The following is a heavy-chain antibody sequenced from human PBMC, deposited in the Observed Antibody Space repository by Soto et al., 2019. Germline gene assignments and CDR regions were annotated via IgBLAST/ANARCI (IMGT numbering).Heavy chain of an antibody. J-gene: IGHJ4*02. CDR1: GFTFSSYW. D-gene: IGHD3-22*01. CDR3: ARARLYYDSSGPLDY. Sequence: GGSLRLSCAASGFTFSSYWMSWVRQAPGKGLEWVANIKQDGSEKYYVDSVKGRFTISRDNAKNSLYLQMNSLRAEDTAVYYCARARLYYDSSGPLDYWGQGTLVTVSS. V-gene: IGHV3-7*03. CDR2: IKQDGSEK.